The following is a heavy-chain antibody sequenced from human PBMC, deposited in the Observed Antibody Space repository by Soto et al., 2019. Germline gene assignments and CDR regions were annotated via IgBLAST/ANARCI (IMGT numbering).Heavy chain of an antibody. CDR1: GYSFTSYF. J-gene: IGHJ4*02. V-gene: IGHV1-46*01. Sequence: QVQLVQSGAEVKKPGASVKISCKASGYSFTSYFMHWVRQAPGQGPEWMGIIDPDGGSTSYAQKFQGSVTMPTDTSTSTVYVELSSLRSEDTAVYYCASLIGVDTLRDYWGQGTLVTVSS. CDR2: IDPDGGST. D-gene: IGHD3-3*01. CDR3: ASLIGVDTLRDY.